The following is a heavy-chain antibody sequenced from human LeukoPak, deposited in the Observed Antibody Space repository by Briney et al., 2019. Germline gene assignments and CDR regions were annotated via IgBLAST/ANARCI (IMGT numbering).Heavy chain of an antibody. CDR3: AELGITMIGGV. J-gene: IGHJ6*04. V-gene: IGHV3-11*04. CDR2: ISSSGSTI. CDR1: GFAVSSNY. D-gene: IGHD3-10*02. Sequence: PGGSLRLSCAASGFAVSSNYMSWVRQAPGKGLEWVSYISSSGSTIYYADSVKGRFTISRDNAKNSLYLQMNSLRAEDTAVYYCAELGITMIGGVWGKGTTVTISS.